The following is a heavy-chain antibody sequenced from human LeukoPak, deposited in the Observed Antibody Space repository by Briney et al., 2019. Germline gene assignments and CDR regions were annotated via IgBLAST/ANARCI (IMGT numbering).Heavy chain of an antibody. CDR2: IYSGGST. V-gene: IGHV3-66*01. CDR1: GFTVSTNY. CDR3: ARDSSSGWYHGY. Sequence: GGSLRLSCAASGFTVSTNYMSWVRQAPGKGLEWVSVIYSGGSTYYADSAKGRFTISRDNSKNTLYLQMNSLRAEDTAVYYCARDSSSGWYHGYWGQGTLVTVSS. D-gene: IGHD6-19*01. J-gene: IGHJ4*02.